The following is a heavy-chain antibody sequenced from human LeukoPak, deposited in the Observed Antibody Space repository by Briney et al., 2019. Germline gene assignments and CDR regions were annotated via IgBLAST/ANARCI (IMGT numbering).Heavy chain of an antibody. D-gene: IGHD6-19*01. CDR1: GFTFSSYG. CDR2: ISGSGGST. Sequence: GGSLRLSCAASGFTFSSYGMSWVRQAPGKGLEWVSAISGSGGSTYYADSVKGRFTISRDNSKNTLYLQMNSLRAEDTAVYYCAKRGQFIAVAGTDYRGQGTLVTVSS. V-gene: IGHV3-23*01. J-gene: IGHJ4*02. CDR3: AKRGQFIAVAGTDY.